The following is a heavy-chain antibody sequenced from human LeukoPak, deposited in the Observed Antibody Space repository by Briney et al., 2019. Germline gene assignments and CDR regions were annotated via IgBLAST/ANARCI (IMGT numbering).Heavy chain of an antibody. V-gene: IGHV3-30*02. J-gene: IGHJ4*02. D-gene: IGHD4-23*01. Sequence: PGGSLRLSCAASGFNFSNYGMHWVRQAPDKGLEWVSFIRYDAINKYYADSVKGRFTISRDNSKNTLYLESDSLRTEDTAVYYCAKSYGGNFFDSWGQGILVTVSP. CDR2: IRYDAINK. CDR3: AKSYGGNFFDS. CDR1: GFNFSNYG.